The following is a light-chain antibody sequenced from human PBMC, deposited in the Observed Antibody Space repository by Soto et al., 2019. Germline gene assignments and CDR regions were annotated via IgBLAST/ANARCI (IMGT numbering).Light chain of an antibody. J-gene: IGKJ1*01. V-gene: IGKV1-5*03. CDR1: QTISSW. Sequence: DILMTQSPSTLSGSVGDRVTITCRASQTISSWLAWYQQKPGKAPRLLIYKASTLKSGVPSRFSGSGSGTEFTLTISSLQPDYFATYYYQHYNSYSETFGQGTKVEIK. CDR3: QHYNSYSET. CDR2: KAS.